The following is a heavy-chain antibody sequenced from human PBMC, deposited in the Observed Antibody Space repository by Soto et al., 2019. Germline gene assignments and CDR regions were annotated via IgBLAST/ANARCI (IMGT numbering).Heavy chain of an antibody. D-gene: IGHD3-3*01. V-gene: IGHV4-39*01. J-gene: IGHJ6*03. CDR2: IYYSGST. CDR1: GGSISSSSYY. CDR3: AILTIFGVYYMDV. Sequence: SETLSLTCTVSGGSISSSSYYWGWIRQPPGKGLEWIGSIYYSGSTYYNPSLKSRVTISVDTSKNQFSLKLSSVTAADTAVYYCAILTIFGVYYMDVWGKGTTVNVSS.